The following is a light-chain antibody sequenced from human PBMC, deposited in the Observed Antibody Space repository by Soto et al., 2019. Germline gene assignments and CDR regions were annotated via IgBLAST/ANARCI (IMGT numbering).Light chain of an antibody. CDR3: QQRSNWSRIMYP. CDR2: DAS. J-gene: IGKJ2*01. V-gene: IGKV3-11*01. Sequence: EIVLTQSPATLSLSPGERATLSCRASQSVSSYLAWYQQKPGQAPRLLIYDASNRATGIPARFSGSGSGTDFTLTISSLEAEDCAVYYCQQRSNWSRIMYPFGQGTKLEIK. CDR1: QSVSSY.